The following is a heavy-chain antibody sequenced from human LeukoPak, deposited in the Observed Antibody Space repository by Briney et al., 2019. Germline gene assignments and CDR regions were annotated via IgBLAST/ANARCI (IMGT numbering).Heavy chain of an antibody. CDR1: GGSISSYY. D-gene: IGHD3-16*01. CDR3: ARALNPLTGTYDFDY. J-gene: IGHJ4*02. V-gene: IGHV4-4*07. Sequence: TSETLSLTCTVPGGSISSYYWSWIRQPAGKGLEWIGRIYTSGSSNYNPSLKSRITMFVGTFQNQFSLQLRYVTAAEPDVYYCARALNPLTGTYDFDYWGRGTLVTVSS. CDR2: IYTSGSS.